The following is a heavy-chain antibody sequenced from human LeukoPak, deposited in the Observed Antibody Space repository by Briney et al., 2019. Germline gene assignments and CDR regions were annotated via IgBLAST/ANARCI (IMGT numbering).Heavy chain of an antibody. CDR2: IWYDGSNK. CDR3: ARDGRRYCSSTSCYFPDY. V-gene: IGHV3-33*01. CDR1: GFTFSSYG. D-gene: IGHD2-2*01. Sequence: PGGSLRLSCAASGFTFSSYGMHWVRQAPGKGLEWVAVIWYDGSNKYYADSVKGRFTISRDNSKNTLYLQMNSLRAEDTAVYYCARDGRRYCSSTSCYFPDYWGQGTLVTVSS. J-gene: IGHJ4*02.